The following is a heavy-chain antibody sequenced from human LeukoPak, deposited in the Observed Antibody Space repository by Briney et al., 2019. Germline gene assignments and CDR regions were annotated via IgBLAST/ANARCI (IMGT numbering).Heavy chain of an antibody. J-gene: IGHJ4*02. V-gene: IGHV3-48*03. CDR1: GFAFRSNE. Sequence: GGSLRLSCAASGFAFRSNEMNWVRQAPGKGPEWLSFISSAGTIRYYADSVKGRFTISRDNAKNSVYLQINSLRVEDTALYYCTKRVKYGGTWDHFADWGQGTLVTVSS. D-gene: IGHD1-26*01. CDR3: TKRVKYGGTWDHFAD. CDR2: ISSAGTIR.